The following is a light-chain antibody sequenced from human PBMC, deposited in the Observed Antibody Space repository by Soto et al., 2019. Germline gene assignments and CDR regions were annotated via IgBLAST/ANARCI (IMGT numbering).Light chain of an antibody. CDR2: DAS. Sequence: DIQMTQSPSTLSALLGDRVNITCRASQSISSWLAWYQQKPGKAPKLLIYDASSLESGVPSRFSGSGSGTEFTLTISSLQPDDFATYYCKQYNSYWTFGQGNKGDIK. J-gene: IGKJ1*01. CDR3: KQYNSYWT. V-gene: IGKV1-5*01. CDR1: QSISSW.